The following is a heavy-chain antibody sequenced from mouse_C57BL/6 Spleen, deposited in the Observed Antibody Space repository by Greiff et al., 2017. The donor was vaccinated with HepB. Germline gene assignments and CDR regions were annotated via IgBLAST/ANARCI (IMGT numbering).Heavy chain of an antibody. CDR2: IYPGDGDT. V-gene: IGHV1-80*01. CDR1: GYAFSSYW. Sequence: QVHVKQSGAELVKPGASVKISCKASGYAFSSYWMNWVKQRPGKGLEWIGQIYPGDGDTNYNGKFKGKATLTADKSSSTAYMQLSSLTSEDSAVYFCARSGGYYGGNYAMDYWGQGTSVTVSS. D-gene: IGHD1-1*01. J-gene: IGHJ4*01. CDR3: ARSGGYYGGNYAMDY.